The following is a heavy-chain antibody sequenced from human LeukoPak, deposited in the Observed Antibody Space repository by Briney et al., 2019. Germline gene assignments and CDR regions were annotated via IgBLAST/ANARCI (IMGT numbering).Heavy chain of an antibody. D-gene: IGHD3-22*01. CDR3: ARVRYDSSGYQISQ. V-gene: IGHV4-4*07. CDR2: IYTSGST. Sequence: SETLSLTCTVSGGSISSFYWSWIRQPAGKGLEWIGRIYTSGSTNYNPSLKSRVTMSVDTSKNQFSLKLSSVTAADTAVYYCARVRYDSSGYQISQWGQGTLVTVSS. CDR1: GGSISSFY. J-gene: IGHJ4*02.